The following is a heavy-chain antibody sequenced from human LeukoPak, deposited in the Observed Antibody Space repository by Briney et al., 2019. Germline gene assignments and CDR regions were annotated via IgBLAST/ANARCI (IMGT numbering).Heavy chain of an antibody. V-gene: IGHV4-59*01. J-gene: IGHJ5*02. CDR1: GGFISSYY. D-gene: IGHD2-21*02. Sequence: PSETLSLTCTVSGGFISSYYWSWIRQPPGKGLEWIGYIYYSGSTNYNPSLKSQVTISVDTSKNQFSLKLSSVTAADTAVYYCARVGCGGDCYSGGWFDPWGQGTLVTVSS. CDR2: IYYSGST. CDR3: ARVGCGGDCYSGGWFDP.